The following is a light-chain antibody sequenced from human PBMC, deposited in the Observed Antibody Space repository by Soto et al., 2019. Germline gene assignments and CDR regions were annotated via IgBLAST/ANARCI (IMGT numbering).Light chain of an antibody. CDR3: SSYTTSSTYV. V-gene: IGLV2-14*01. CDR2: EVS. CDR1: SSDIGAYNY. J-gene: IGLJ1*01. Sequence: QSALTQPASVSGSPGQSLTISCTGTSSDIGAYNYVSWYQQHPGKVPKLMIYEVSNRPSGVSNRFSGSKSGNTASLTISGLQAEEEADYYCSSYTTSSTYVFGTGTKLTVL.